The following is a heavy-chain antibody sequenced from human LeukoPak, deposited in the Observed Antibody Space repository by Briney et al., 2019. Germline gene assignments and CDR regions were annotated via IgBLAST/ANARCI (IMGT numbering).Heavy chain of an antibody. V-gene: IGHV4-4*02. D-gene: IGHD3-10*01. CDR3: ARDRTPTRYYGSGSYEDDAFDI. J-gene: IGHJ3*02. CDR1: GGSISSSNW. CDR2: MYHSGST. Sequence: SGTLSLTCAVSGGSISSSNWWSWVRQPPGKGLEWIGEMYHSGSTNYNPSLKSRVTISVDKSKNQFSLKLSSVTAADTAVYYCARDRTPTRYYGSGSYEDDAFDIWGQGTMVTVSS.